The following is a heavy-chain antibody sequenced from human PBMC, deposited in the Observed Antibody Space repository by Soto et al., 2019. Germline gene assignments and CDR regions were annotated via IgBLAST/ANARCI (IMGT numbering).Heavy chain of an antibody. Sequence: GESLKISCKGSGYSFTSYWISWVRQMPGKGLEWMGRIDPSDSYTNYSPSFQGHVTISADKSISTAYLQWSSLKASDTAMYYCATSTQPFCYYYYGMDVWGQGTTVTVSS. CDR2: IDPSDSYT. V-gene: IGHV5-10-1*01. D-gene: IGHD2-2*01. J-gene: IGHJ6*02. CDR3: ATSTQPFCYYYYGMDV. CDR1: GYSFTSYW.